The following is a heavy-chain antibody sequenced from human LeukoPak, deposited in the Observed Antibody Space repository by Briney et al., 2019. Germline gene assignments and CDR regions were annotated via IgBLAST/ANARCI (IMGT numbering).Heavy chain of an antibody. V-gene: IGHV1-2*02. CDR1: GYTFTGYY. CDR3: ARDPDFEANVPDY. D-gene: IGHD3-3*01. CDR2: INPNSGGT. J-gene: IGHJ4*02. Sequence: GASVKVSCKASGYTFTGYYMHWVRQAPGQGLEWMGWINPNSGGTNYAQKFQGRVTMTRDTSISTAYMEPSRLRSDDTAVYYCARDPDFEANVPDYWGQGTLVTVSS.